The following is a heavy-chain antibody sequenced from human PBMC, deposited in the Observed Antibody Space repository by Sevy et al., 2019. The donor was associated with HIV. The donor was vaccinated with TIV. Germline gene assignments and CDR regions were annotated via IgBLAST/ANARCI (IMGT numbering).Heavy chain of an antibody. CDR2: ISSSGSTI. Sequence: GGSLRLSCAASGFTFSSYEMNWVRQAPGKGLEWVSYISSSGSTIYYADSVKGRFTISRDNAKNSLYLQMNSLRAEDMAVYYCAKWPRRYDFWSGYLGTGYYGMDVWGQGTTVTVSS. CDR1: GFTFSSYE. V-gene: IGHV3-48*03. CDR3: AKWPRRYDFWSGYLGTGYYGMDV. D-gene: IGHD3-3*01. J-gene: IGHJ6*02.